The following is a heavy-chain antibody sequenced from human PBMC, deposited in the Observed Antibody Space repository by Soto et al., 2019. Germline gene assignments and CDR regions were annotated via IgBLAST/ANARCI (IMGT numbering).Heavy chain of an antibody. Sequence: QVQLVQSGAEVKKPGSSVKVSCKASGGTFSSYAISWVRQAPGQGLEGMGGIIPIFGTANYAQKFQGRVTIPADEATSTAYMELSSLSSEDTAVYYCAREGIIVLVPAAIYCRPMAVWGQGTTVTVSS. CDR1: GGTFSSYA. CDR2: IIPIFGTA. V-gene: IGHV1-69*12. CDR3: AREGIIVLVPAAIYCRPMAV. J-gene: IGHJ6*02. D-gene: IGHD2-2*01.